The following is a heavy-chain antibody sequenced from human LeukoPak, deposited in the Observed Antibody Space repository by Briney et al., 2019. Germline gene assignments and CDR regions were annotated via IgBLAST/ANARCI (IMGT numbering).Heavy chain of an antibody. V-gene: IGHV4-34*01. J-gene: IGHJ4*02. D-gene: IGHD7-27*01. CDR1: GFTFSSYA. CDR3: ARGQSTGDRRTDY. Sequence: GSLRLSCAASGFTFSSYAMSWVRQPPGKGLEWIGEINHSGSTNYNPSLKSRVTISVDTSKNQFSLKLSSVTAADTAVYYCARGQSTGDRRTDYWGQGTLVTVSS. CDR2: INHSGST.